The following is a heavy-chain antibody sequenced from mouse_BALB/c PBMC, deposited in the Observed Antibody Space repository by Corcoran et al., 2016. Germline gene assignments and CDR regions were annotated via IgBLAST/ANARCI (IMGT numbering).Heavy chain of an antibody. V-gene: IGHV3-6*02. CDR3: SRDRDFDY. J-gene: IGHJ2*01. CDR2: ISYDGSN. CDR1: GYSINSGYY. Sequence: DEQLQESGAGLVEHSQSLSLPCSVSGYSINSGYYWNWIRQFRGNKLEWMGYISYDGSNNYNPSLKNRITITRDTSQNQFFLKLNSVTTEDTATYDCSRDRDFDYWGQGTTLTVSS.